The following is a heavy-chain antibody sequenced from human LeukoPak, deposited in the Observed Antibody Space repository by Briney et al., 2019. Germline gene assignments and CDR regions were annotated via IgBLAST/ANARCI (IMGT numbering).Heavy chain of an antibody. Sequence: SETLSLTCTVSGGSISSYYWSWIRQPPGKGLEWIGYIYYSGSTNYNPSLKSRVTISVDTSKNQFSLKLSSVTAADTAVYYCARGGAGTTLYYYYYMDVWGKGTTVTVSS. CDR1: GGSISSYY. CDR2: IYYSGST. CDR3: ARGGAGTTLYYYYYMDV. V-gene: IGHV4-59*01. D-gene: IGHD1-1*01. J-gene: IGHJ6*03.